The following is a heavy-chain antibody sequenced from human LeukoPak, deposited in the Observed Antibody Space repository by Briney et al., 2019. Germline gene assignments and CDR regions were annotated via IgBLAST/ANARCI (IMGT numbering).Heavy chain of an antibody. CDR2: ISAYNGNT. J-gene: IGHJ4*02. D-gene: IGHD3-10*01. V-gene: IGHV1-18*01. CDR1: GYTFTSYG. CDR3: ARDSGVYYYGSGPDY. Sequence: ASVKVSCKASGYTFTSYGISWVRQAPGQGLEWMGWISAYNGNTNYAQKLQGRVTMTTDTSTSTAYMELRSLRSDDTAVYYCARDSGVYYYGSGPDYWGQGTLVTVSS.